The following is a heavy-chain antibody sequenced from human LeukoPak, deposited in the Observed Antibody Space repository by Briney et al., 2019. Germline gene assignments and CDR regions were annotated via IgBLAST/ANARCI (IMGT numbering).Heavy chain of an antibody. V-gene: IGHV3-21*01. J-gene: IGHJ3*02. CDR3: ARSLGAIDAFDI. CDR2: ISRTSSYI. CDR1: GFTFSSYS. D-gene: IGHD3-10*01. Sequence: PGGSLRLSCAASGFTFSSYSMNWVRQAPGKGLEWVSSISRTSSYIYYADSVKGRFTISRDNAKNSLYLQMNSLRAEDTAVYYCARSLGAIDAFDIWGQGTMVTVSS.